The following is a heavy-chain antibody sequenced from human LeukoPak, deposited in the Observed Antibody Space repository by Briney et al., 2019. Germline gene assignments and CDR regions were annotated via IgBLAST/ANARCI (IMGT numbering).Heavy chain of an antibody. CDR1: GFTFSIYA. V-gene: IGHV3-30-3*01. CDR2: ISYDGSNK. Sequence: GGSLRLSCAASGFTFSIYAMHWVRQAPGKGLEWVAVISYDGSNKYYADSVKGRFTISRDNSKNTLYLQMNSLRPEDTAVYYCASPAALFAYWGQGTLVTVSS. J-gene: IGHJ4*02. CDR3: ASPAALFAY.